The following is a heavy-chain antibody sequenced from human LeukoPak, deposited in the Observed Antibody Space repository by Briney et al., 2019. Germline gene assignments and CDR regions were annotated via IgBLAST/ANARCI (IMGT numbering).Heavy chain of an antibody. CDR1: GFTFSSYW. CDR3: ARAEVPGAIKSGALDI. J-gene: IGHJ3*02. Sequence: GGSLRLSCAASGFTFSSYWMSWVRQAPGKGLEWVANIKQDGSEKYYVDSVKGRFTISRDNAKNSLYLQMNSLRAEDTAVYYCARAEVPGAIKSGALDIWGQGTMVTVSS. D-gene: IGHD2-2*01. CDR2: IKQDGSEK. V-gene: IGHV3-7*01.